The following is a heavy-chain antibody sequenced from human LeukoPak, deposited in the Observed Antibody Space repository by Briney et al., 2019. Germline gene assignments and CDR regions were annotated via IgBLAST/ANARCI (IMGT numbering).Heavy chain of an antibody. D-gene: IGHD3-22*01. CDR2: IYYSGST. Sequence: SETLSLTCTVSSVSFRSSNYYWGWIRQPPGKGLEWFGSIYYSGSTYYNPSPKSRVTISVGTSKNQFSLKLSSVTAADTAVYYCARQGITMIVVVISGDAFDIWGQGTMVTVSS. CDR3: ARQGITMIVVVISGDAFDI. V-gene: IGHV4-39*01. J-gene: IGHJ3*02. CDR1: SVSFRSSNYY.